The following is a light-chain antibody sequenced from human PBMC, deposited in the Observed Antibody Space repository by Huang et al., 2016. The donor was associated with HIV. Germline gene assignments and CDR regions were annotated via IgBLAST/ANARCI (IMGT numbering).Light chain of an antibody. CDR3: QHYGRSPPLT. CDR2: GAS. V-gene: IGKV3-20*01. J-gene: IGKJ4*01. CDR1: QSVSSNY. Sequence: EIVLTQSPGTLSLSPGERATLSCRASQSVSSNYLVWYQQKPGQAPRLLIYGASNRATGIPDRISGSGSGTDFTLTISRLEPEDFAVYFCQHYGRSPPLTFGGGTKVEIK.